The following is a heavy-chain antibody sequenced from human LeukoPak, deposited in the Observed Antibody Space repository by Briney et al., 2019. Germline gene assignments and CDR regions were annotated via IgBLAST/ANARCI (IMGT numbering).Heavy chain of an antibody. CDR2: IYPGDSDT. V-gene: IGHV5-51*01. J-gene: IGHJ3*02. D-gene: IGHD6-13*01. CDR3: ARRGMAAAGSGNEGDDAFDI. Sequence: GESLKISCKGSGYSFTSYWIGWVRQMLGKGLEWMGIIYPGDSDTRYSPSFQGQVTISADKSISTAYLQWSSLKASDTAMYYCARRGMAAAGSGNEGDDAFDIWGQGTMVTVSS. CDR1: GYSFTSYW.